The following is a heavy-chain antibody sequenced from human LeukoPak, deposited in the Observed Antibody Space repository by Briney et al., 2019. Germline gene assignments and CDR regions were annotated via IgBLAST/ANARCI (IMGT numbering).Heavy chain of an antibody. CDR3: AKDLGHTMIVVVIGLDY. D-gene: IGHD3-22*01. Sequence: GSLRLSFAASGFTVSSNYMSWVRQAPGKGLEGVAFIRYDGSNEYYADSVKGRFTISRDNSKNTLYLQMNSLRAEDTAVYYCAKDLGHTMIVVVIGLDYWGQGPLVTVSS. CDR2: IRYDGSNE. J-gene: IGHJ4*02. CDR1: GFTVSSNY. V-gene: IGHV3-30*02.